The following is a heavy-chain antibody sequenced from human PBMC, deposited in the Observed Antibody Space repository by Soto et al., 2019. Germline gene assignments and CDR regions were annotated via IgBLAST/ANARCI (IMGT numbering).Heavy chain of an antibody. CDR1: GFTFSSYA. Sequence: PGGSLRLSCAASGFTFSSYAMSLVRQAPGKGLEWVSAMSGSGGSTYYADSVKGRFTISRDNSKNTLYLQRNSLRAEDTAVYDCAKDLRYCRSTSCYNYSDYWGQGTLVTVSS. CDR3: AKDLRYCRSTSCYNYSDY. CDR2: MSGSGGST. D-gene: IGHD2-2*02. J-gene: IGHJ4*02. V-gene: IGHV3-23*01.